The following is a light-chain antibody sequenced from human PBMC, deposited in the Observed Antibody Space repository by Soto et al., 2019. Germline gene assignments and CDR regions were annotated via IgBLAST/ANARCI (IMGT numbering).Light chain of an antibody. CDR1: NSDVGKYND. Sequence: QSVLTQPRSVSGSPVQAVTISCTGTNSDVGKYNDVYWYQQHPGKAPKLMMYDVTKRPSGVPDRFSGSKSGNTASLTISGLQAEDEADYYCCSYAGSDIPYVFGTGTKLPVL. CDR3: CSYAGSDIPYV. CDR2: DVT. V-gene: IGLV2-11*01. J-gene: IGLJ1*01.